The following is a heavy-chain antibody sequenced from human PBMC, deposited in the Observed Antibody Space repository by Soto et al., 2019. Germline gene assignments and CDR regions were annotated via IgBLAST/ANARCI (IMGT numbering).Heavy chain of an antibody. CDR3: AKDPPSLYDFWSGSAFFDY. CDR1: GFTVSSSQ. V-gene: IGHV3-53*01. D-gene: IGHD3-3*01. Sequence: PGGSLRLSCAASGFTVSSSQMTWVRQAPGKALEWVSVIFIGGTTQYAVSVKGRFTISRDYSKNTVYLQMNSLRAEDTAVYYCAKDPPSLYDFWSGSAFFDYWGQGTLVTVSS. J-gene: IGHJ4*02. CDR2: IFIGGTT.